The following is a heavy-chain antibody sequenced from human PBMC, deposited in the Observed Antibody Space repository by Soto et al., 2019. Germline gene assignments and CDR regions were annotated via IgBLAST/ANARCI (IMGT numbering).Heavy chain of an antibody. D-gene: IGHD2-2*01. J-gene: IGHJ5*02. CDR3: ARGGDCSSTSCYDWFDP. CDR2: INPNSGGT. CDR1: GYTFTGYY. V-gene: IGHV1-2*02. Sequence: ASVKVSCKASGYTFTGYYMQWVRQAPGQGLEWMGWINPNSGGTNYAQKFQGRVTMTRDTSISTAYMELSRLRSDDTAVYYCARGGDCSSTSCYDWFDPWGQGTLVTVSS.